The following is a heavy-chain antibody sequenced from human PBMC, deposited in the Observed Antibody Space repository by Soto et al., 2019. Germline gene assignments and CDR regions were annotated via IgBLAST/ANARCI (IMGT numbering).Heavy chain of an antibody. V-gene: IGHV3-7*01. CDR2: IKQDGSEK. Sequence: GGSLRLSCAASGFTFSSYWMSWVRQAPGKGLEWVANIKQDGSEKYYVDSVKGRFTISRDNAKNSLYLQMNSLRAEDTAVYYCARKILDNSSSWYYYYYGMDVWGQGTTVTVSS. J-gene: IGHJ6*02. D-gene: IGHD6-13*01. CDR1: GFTFSSYW. CDR3: ARKILDNSSSWYYYYYGMDV.